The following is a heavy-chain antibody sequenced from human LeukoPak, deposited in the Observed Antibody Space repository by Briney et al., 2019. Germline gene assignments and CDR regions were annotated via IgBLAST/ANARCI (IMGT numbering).Heavy chain of an antibody. CDR2: IYYSGST. D-gene: IGHD1-26*01. V-gene: IGHV4-31*03. Sequence: SETLSLTCTVSGGSISSGGYYWSWIRQHPGKGLEWIGYIYYSGSTYYNPSLKSRVTISVDTSKNQFSLKLSSVTAADTAVYYCARMGRPKTFDPWGQGTLVAVSS. CDR3: ARMGRPKTFDP. J-gene: IGHJ5*02. CDR1: GGSISSGGYY.